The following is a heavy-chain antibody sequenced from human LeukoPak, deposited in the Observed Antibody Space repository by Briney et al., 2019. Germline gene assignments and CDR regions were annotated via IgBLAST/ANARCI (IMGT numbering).Heavy chain of an antibody. J-gene: IGHJ4*02. D-gene: IGHD3-22*01. CDR3: AKDQSYYDSSGYRYFDY. Sequence: QPGRSLRLSCAASGFTFSTYAMQWVRQAPGKGLEWVAVISYDGSNKYYADSVKGRFTISRDNSKNTLYLQMNSLRPEDTAVYYCAKDQSYYDSSGYRYFDYWGQGTLVTVSS. CDR2: ISYDGSNK. V-gene: IGHV3-30-3*01. CDR1: GFTFSTYA.